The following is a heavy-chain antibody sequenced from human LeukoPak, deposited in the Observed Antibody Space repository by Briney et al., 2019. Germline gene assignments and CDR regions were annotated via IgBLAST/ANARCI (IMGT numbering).Heavy chain of an antibody. CDR1: GGTFSSYA. D-gene: IGHD5-12*01. CDR3: ARSLDVDIVATTHFDY. CDR2: IIPIFGTA. Sequence: SVKVSCKSSGGTFSSYAISWVRQAPGQGLEWMGVIIPIFGTANYAQKFQGRVTITADESTSTAYMELSSLRSEDTAVYYCARSLDVDIVATTHFDYWGQGTLVTVSS. J-gene: IGHJ4*02. V-gene: IGHV1-69*13.